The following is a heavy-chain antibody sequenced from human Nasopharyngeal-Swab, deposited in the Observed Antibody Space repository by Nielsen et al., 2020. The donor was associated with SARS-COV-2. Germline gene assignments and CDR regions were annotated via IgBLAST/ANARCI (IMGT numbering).Heavy chain of an antibody. CDR1: GFTFSSYS. D-gene: IGHD3-22*01. CDR2: ISSSSSYI. Sequence: LSLTCAASGFTFSSYSMNWVRQAPGKGLEWVSSISSSSSYIYYADSAKGRFTISRDNAKNSLYLQMNSLRAEDTAVYYCARDSYYYDSSGMGPCAFDIWGQGTMVTVSS. CDR3: ARDSYYYDSSGMGPCAFDI. J-gene: IGHJ3*02. V-gene: IGHV3-21*01.